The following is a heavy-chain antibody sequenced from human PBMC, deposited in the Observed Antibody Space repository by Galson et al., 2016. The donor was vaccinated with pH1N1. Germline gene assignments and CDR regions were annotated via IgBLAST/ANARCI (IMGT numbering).Heavy chain of an antibody. CDR1: GYSFTSYW. J-gene: IGHJ4*02. V-gene: IGHV5-51*01. Sequence: QSGAEVKKPGESLKISCKGSGYSFTSYWIGWVRQMPGKGLEWMGIIYPGDSDTRYSTSFQGTVTISADKSISTAYLQWSSLKASDTAMYYCARWGGEFYDFWSGSDDYWGQGTLVTVSS. CDR3: ARWGGEFYDFWSGSDDY. D-gene: IGHD3-3*01. CDR2: IYPGDSDT.